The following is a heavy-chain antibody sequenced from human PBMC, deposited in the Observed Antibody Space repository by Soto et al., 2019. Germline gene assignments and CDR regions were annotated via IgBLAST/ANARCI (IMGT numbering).Heavy chain of an antibody. CDR3: ARDGGGQLVVPSLSLLYYYYGMDV. CDR1: GGSISSYY. J-gene: IGHJ6*02. V-gene: IGHV4-4*07. CDR2: IYTSGST. D-gene: IGHD6-6*01. Sequence: SETLSLTCTVSGGSISSYYWSWIRQPAGKGLEWIGRIYTSGSTNYNPSLKSRVTMSVDTSKNQFSLKLSSVTAADTAVYYCARDGGGQLVVPSLSLLYYYYGMDVWGQGTTVTVSS.